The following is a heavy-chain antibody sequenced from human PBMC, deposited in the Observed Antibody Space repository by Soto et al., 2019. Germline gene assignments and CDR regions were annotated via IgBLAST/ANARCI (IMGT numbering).Heavy chain of an antibody. CDR3: ARDDVLCDGGRCYGIPLDV. CDR1: GFTVSSKY. J-gene: IGHJ6*04. CDR2: IQSGGTT. Sequence: EVQLVGSGGGLVQPGGSLRLSCAASGFTVSSKYMTWVRQAPGKGLEWVSLIQSGGTTYYADSVKGRFTISRDTSENTLHLQMDSLRVEDTAVYYCARDDVLCDGGRCYGIPLDVWGKGTTFTVSS. V-gene: IGHV3-66*01. D-gene: IGHD2-15*01.